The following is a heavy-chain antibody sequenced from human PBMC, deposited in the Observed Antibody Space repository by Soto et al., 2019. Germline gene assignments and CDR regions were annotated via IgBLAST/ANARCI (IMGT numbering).Heavy chain of an antibody. V-gene: IGHV3-21*01. CDR1: GFTFSSYS. CDR3: ARAHSSGWVNWFDP. CDR2: ISSSSSYI. D-gene: IGHD6-19*01. Sequence: EVQPVESGGGLVKPGGSLRLSCAASGFTFSSYSMNWVRQAPGKGLEWVSSISSSSSYIYYADSVKGRFTISRDNAKNSLYLQMNSLRAEDTAVYYCARAHSSGWVNWFDPWGQGTLVTVSS. J-gene: IGHJ5*02.